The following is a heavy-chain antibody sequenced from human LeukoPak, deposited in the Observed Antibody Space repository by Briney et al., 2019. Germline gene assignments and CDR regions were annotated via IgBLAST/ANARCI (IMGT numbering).Heavy chain of an antibody. Sequence: SETLSLTCTVSGGSISNYYWSWIRQPAGKGLEWIGRIYTSGSTDYNPSLKSRVTMSVDTSNNQFSLKLSSVTAADTAVYYCARHKSSSWSRYFDYWGQGTLVTVSS. D-gene: IGHD6-13*01. V-gene: IGHV4-4*07. J-gene: IGHJ4*02. CDR2: IYTSGST. CDR3: ARHKSSSWSRYFDY. CDR1: GGSISNYY.